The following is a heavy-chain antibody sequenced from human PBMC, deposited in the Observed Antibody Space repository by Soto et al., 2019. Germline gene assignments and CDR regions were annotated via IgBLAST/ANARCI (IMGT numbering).Heavy chain of an antibody. CDR3: TKDGRYRNYGYYFES. CDR2: IKSTPYGGTT. D-gene: IGHD1-7*01. J-gene: IGHJ4*02. Sequence: GGSLRLSCSTSGFNFGQYAISWVRQAPGKGLEWVGFIKSTPYGGTTEYASSVEGRFTISRDDSRGIAYLQMNRLTTGDTAVYYCTKDGRYRNYGYYFESWGQGSQVTVSS. CDR1: GFNFGQYA. V-gene: IGHV3-49*04.